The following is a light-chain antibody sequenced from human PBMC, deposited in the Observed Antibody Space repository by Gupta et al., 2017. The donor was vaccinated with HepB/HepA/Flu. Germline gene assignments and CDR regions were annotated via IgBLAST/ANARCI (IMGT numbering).Light chain of an antibody. CDR1: SSDIGSDNY. CDR3: SSFTTSSTWV. J-gene: IGLJ3*02. V-gene: IGLV2-14*01. CDR2: DVS. Sequence: QSALTQPASVSESPGQSITISCTGTSSDIGSDNYVSWYQQHPGKAPKLIIFDVSNRPSGLSNRFSGSKSGNTASLTISGRQAEDEADYYCSSFTTSSTWVFGGGTKLTVL.